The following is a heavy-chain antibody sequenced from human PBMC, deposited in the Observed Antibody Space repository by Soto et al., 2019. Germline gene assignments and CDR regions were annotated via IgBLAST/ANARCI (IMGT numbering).Heavy chain of an antibody. V-gene: IGHV4-30-4*01. CDR1: GGSISSGDYY. J-gene: IGHJ4*02. Sequence: QVQLQESGPGLVKPSQTLSLTCTVSGGSISSGDYYWSWIRQPPGKGLEWIGYILYSGTTNYNPSLERRLTISVDTSKNQFSLKLTSVTAADTAVYYCARNGALGYWGRGTLVTVSS. CDR2: ILYSGTT. CDR3: ARNGALGY. D-gene: IGHD2-8*01.